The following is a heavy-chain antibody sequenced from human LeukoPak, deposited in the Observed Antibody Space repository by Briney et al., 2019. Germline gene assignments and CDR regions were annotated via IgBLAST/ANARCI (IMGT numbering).Heavy chain of an antibody. CDR3: ARDSPVYYYGSGSYLPY. J-gene: IGHJ4*02. CDR1: GGTFSSYA. D-gene: IGHD3-10*01. V-gene: IGHV1-69*13. Sequence: SVKVSCKASGGTFSSYAISWVRQAPGQGLEWMGGIIPIFGTANYAQKFQGRVTITADESTSTAYMELSSLRSEDTAVYYCARDSPVYYYGSGSYLPYWGQGTLVTVSS. CDR2: IIPIFGTA.